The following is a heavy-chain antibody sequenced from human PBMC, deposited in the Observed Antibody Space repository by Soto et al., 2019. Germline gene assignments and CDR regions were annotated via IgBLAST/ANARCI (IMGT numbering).Heavy chain of an antibody. CDR3: ARMCLNYDSSGYPTPYYYYYGMDV. CDR2: MNPNSGNT. J-gene: IGHJ6*02. CDR1: GYTFTSYD. D-gene: IGHD3-22*01. Sequence: ASVKVSCKASGYTFTSYDINWVRQATGQGLEWMGWMNPNSGNTGYAQKFQGRVTMTRNTSISTAYMELSSLRSEDTAVYYCARMCLNYDSSGYPTPYYYYYGMDVWGQGTTVTVSS. V-gene: IGHV1-8*01.